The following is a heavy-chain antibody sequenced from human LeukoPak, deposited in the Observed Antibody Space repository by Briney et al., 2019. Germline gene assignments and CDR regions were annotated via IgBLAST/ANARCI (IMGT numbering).Heavy chain of an antibody. CDR2: IRQDGSEK. D-gene: IGHD3-10*01. Sequence: GGSLKFSCAAPGFPFRNFWMTGVRRAPGKGPEWVASIRQDGSEKYHVDSVRGRFTVSRDNPKNSLYLQMNSLRGEDTAVYYCATGINSGYWGQGTLVTVSS. V-gene: IGHV3-7*01. CDR3: ATGINSGY. J-gene: IGHJ4*02. CDR1: GFPFRNFW.